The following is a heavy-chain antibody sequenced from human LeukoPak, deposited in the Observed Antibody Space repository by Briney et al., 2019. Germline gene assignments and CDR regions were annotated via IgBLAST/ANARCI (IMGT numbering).Heavy chain of an antibody. CDR2: INSDGSST. CDR1: GFTFSSYW. Sequence: GGSLRLSCAASGFTFSSYWMHWVRQAPGKGLVWVSRINSDGSSTSYADSVKGRFTISRDNAKNTLYLQMNSLRAEDTAVYYCARDPTYYYYYYYMDVWGKGTTVTVSS. J-gene: IGHJ6*03. CDR3: ARDPTYYYYYYYMDV. V-gene: IGHV3-74*01. D-gene: IGHD3-16*01.